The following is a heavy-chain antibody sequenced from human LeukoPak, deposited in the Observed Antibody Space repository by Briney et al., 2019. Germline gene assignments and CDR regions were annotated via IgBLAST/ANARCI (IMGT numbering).Heavy chain of an antibody. V-gene: IGHV4-59*01. CDR3: ARADYDTSAYYYTFDY. Sequence: SETLSLTCTVSGGSINGYYWSWLRQPPEKGVVWIGYIYYRGSTNYNPSLNSRVTISVDTSKNQFSLKLSSVTAADTAVYYCARADYDTSAYYYTFDYGGQGSLGTVSS. CDR1: GGSINGYY. CDR2: IYYRGST. J-gene: IGHJ4*02. D-gene: IGHD3-22*01.